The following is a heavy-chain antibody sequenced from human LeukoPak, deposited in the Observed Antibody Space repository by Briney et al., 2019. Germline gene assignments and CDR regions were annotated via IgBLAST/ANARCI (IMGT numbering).Heavy chain of an antibody. CDR2: ISSSSSTI. Sequence: GGSLRLSCAASGFTFDDYAMHWVRQAPGKGLEWVSYISSSSSTIYYADSVKGRFTISRDNAKNSLYLQMNTLRAEDTAVYYCARDRHKYNYDSGGYPPYWGQGTLVTVSS. CDR3: ARDRHKYNYDSGGYPPY. J-gene: IGHJ4*02. D-gene: IGHD3-22*01. V-gene: IGHV3-48*01. CDR1: GFTFDDYA.